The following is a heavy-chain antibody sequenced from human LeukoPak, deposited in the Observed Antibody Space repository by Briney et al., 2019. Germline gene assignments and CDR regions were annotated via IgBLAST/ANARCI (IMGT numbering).Heavy chain of an antibody. J-gene: IGHJ4*02. D-gene: IGHD5-18*01. CDR2: IYHSGST. CDR3: ARDPDTSDFDY. Sequence: SETLSLTCTVSGYSISSGYYWGWIRQPPGKGLEWIGSIYHSGSTYYNPSLKSRVTISLDTSKNQFSLRLSSVTAADTAVYYCARDPDTSDFDYWGQGTLVTVSS. V-gene: IGHV4-38-2*02. CDR1: GYSISSGYY.